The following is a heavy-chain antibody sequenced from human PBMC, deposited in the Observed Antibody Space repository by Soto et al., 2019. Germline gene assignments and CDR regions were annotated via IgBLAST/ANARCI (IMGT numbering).Heavy chain of an antibody. Sequence: QVQLVQSGAEVKKPGASVKVSCKASGYTFTSYGISWVRQAPGQGLEWMGWISAYNGNTNYAQKLQGRVTMTTDTSTSTAYMELMSLRSDDTAVYYCATEILGYCSGGSCYLCYWGQGTLVTVSS. CDR3: ATEILGYCSGGSCYLCY. V-gene: IGHV1-18*01. CDR2: ISAYNGNT. J-gene: IGHJ4*02. D-gene: IGHD2-15*01. CDR1: GYTFTSYG.